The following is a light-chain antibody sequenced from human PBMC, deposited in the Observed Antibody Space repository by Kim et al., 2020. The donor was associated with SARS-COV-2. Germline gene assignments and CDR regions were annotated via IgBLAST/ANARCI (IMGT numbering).Light chain of an antibody. CDR3: QQYGSSPWT. Sequence: SPGEAAPLSCRASQSVSSSYLALYQQKPGQAPRLLIYAASTWATGIPDRFSGSGSGTDFTLTISRLEPEDFAVYYCQQYGSSPWTFGQGTKVDIK. CDR1: QSVSSSY. CDR2: AAS. V-gene: IGKV3-20*01. J-gene: IGKJ1*01.